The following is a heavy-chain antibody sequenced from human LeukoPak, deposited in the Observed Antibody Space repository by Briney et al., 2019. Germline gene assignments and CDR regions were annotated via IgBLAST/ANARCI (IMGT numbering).Heavy chain of an antibody. CDR3: ARGGKNYFTF. J-gene: IGHJ1*01. CDR1: GYSFTSYG. D-gene: IGHD1-26*01. V-gene: IGHV1-18*01. Sequence: PGASVKVSCKASGYSFTSYGISWVREAPGRGLEWVGYFSAYDGETRYAQKFQGRVTLTTDTSTGTVYMEMGRLRSDDTAVYYCARGGKNYFTFCGQGTLVTVSS. CDR2: FSAYDGET.